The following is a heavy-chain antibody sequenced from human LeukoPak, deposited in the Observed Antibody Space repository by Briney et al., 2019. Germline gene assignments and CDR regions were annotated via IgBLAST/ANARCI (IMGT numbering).Heavy chain of an antibody. CDR2: IYTSGST. V-gene: IGHV4-61*02. J-gene: IGHJ3*02. Sequence: SQTLSLTCTVSGGSITSGSYYWSWIRQPAGKGLEWIGRIYTSGSTNYNPSLESRVTMSVDTSKNQFPLKLSSVTAADTAVYYCARHLNYYDSSGYFIRRRDAFDIWGQGTMVTVSS. CDR1: GGSITSGSYY. CDR3: ARHLNYYDSSGYFIRRRDAFDI. D-gene: IGHD3-22*01.